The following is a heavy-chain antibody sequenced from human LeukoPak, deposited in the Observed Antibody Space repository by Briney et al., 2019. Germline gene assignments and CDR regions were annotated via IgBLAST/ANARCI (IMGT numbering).Heavy chain of an antibody. CDR1: GGSISSSSYY. V-gene: IGHV3-11*01. CDR2: ISSSGSTI. Sequence: LSLTCTVSGGSISSSSYYWGWIRQPPGKGLEWVSYISSSGSTIYYADSVKGRFTISRDNAKNSLYLQMNSLRAEDTAVYYCARRASDDGMDVWGQGTTVTVSS. J-gene: IGHJ6*02. CDR3: ARRASDDGMDV.